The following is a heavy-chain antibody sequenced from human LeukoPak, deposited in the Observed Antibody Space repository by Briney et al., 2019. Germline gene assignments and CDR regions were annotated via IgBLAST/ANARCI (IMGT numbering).Heavy chain of an antibody. V-gene: IGHV3-21*01. CDR3: AAAYSSSWNDY. D-gene: IGHD6-13*01. CDR2: ISSSSSYI. Sequence: PGGSLRLSCAASGFTFSSYSMTWVRQAPGKGLGWVSSISSSSSYIYYADSVKGRFTISRDNAKNSLYLQMNSLRAEDTAVYYCAAAYSSSWNDYWGQGTLVTVSS. CDR1: GFTFSSYS. J-gene: IGHJ4*02.